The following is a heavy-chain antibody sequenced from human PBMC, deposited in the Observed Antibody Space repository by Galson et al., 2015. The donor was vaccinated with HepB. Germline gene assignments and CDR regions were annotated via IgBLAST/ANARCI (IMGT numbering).Heavy chain of an antibody. D-gene: IGHD6-19*01. CDR3: TTGIPVAPY. V-gene: IGHV3-15*01. J-gene: IGHJ4*02. CDR1: GFTFSNAW. CDR2: IKNKTDGGTT. Sequence: SLRLSCAASGFTFSNAWMSWVRQAPGKGLEWVGRIKNKTDGGTTDYAAPVKGRFTIPRDDSKNTLYLQMSSLKTEDTAVYYCTTGIPVAPYWGQGTLVTVSS.